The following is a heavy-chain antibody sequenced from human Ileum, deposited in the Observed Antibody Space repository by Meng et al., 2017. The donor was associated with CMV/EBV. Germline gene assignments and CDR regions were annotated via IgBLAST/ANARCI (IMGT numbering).Heavy chain of an antibody. V-gene: IGHV4-39*07. D-gene: IGHD7-27*01. CDR1: GDILYSSTYD. CDR2: MWHGGRT. Sequence: SGDILYSSTYDWAWIGQPPGKGLEWIGTMWHGGRTYYNPSLMSRVTMSVDTSNNQFSLNLRSVTAADTAIYYCARDRDDNWGNFDSWGQGSLVTVSS. J-gene: IGHJ4*02. CDR3: ARDRDDNWGNFDS.